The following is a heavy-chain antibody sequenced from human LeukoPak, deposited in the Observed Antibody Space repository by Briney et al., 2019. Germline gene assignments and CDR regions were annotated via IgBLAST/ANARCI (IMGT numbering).Heavy chain of an antibody. Sequence: PGGPLRLSCAASGFIFRNYVMDWVRQAPGKGLEWVAGISGSGGTTHYADSVKGRFTISRDNSKNTLYLQMNSLRAEDTAVYSCARASGPFDYWGQGTLVTVSS. CDR2: ISGSGGTT. CDR1: GFIFRNYV. D-gene: IGHD3-10*01. V-gene: IGHV3-23*01. J-gene: IGHJ4*02. CDR3: ARASGPFDY.